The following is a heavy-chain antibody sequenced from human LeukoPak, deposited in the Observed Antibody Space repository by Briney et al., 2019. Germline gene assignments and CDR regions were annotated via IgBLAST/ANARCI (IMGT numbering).Heavy chain of an antibody. CDR3: ARGTMTWFDP. Sequence: SETLSLTGTVSGGSISSGSYYWSWIRQPAGKGLEWIGRIYTSGSTNYNPSLKSRVTISVDTSKNQFSLKLSSVTAADTAVYYCARGTMTWFDPWGQGTLVTVSS. D-gene: IGHD2-2*01. CDR2: IYTSGST. CDR1: GGSISSGSYY. V-gene: IGHV4-61*02. J-gene: IGHJ5*02.